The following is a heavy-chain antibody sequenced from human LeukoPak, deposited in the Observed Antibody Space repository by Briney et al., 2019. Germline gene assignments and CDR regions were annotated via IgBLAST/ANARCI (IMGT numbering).Heavy chain of an antibody. CDR2: INPNSGGT. Sequence: GASVKVSCKASGYTFTGYYMHWVRQAPGQGLEWMGWINPNSGGTNYAQKLQGRVTMTTDTSTSTAYMELRSLRSDDTAVYYCARFRPAGSYYEDYWGQGTLVTVSS. J-gene: IGHJ4*02. D-gene: IGHD1-26*01. CDR1: GYTFTGYY. V-gene: IGHV1-2*02. CDR3: ARFRPAGSYYEDY.